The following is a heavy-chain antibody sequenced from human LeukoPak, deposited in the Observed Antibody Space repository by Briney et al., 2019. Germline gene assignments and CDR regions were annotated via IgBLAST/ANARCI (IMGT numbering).Heavy chain of an antibody. CDR2: IYYGGST. V-gene: IGHV4-59*01. J-gene: IGHJ6*02. D-gene: IGHD3-22*01. CDR3: ASSGYWDYYYYGMDV. Sequence: PSETLSLTCTVSGGSISSYYWSWIRQPPGKGLEWIGYIYYGGSTNYNPSLKSRVTISVDTSKNQFSLKLSSVTAADTAVYYCASSGYWDYYYYGMDVWGQGTTVTVSS. CDR1: GGSISSYY.